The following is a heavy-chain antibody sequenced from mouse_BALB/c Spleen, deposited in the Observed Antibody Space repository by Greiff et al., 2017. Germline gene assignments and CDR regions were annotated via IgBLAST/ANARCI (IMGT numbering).Heavy chain of an antibody. Sequence: DVMLVESGGGLVKPGGSLKLSCAASGFTFSSYAMSWVRQTPEKRLEWVASISSGGSTYYPDSVKGRFTISRDNARNILYLQMSSLRSEDTAMYYCARGWGVFDYWGQGTTLTVSS. J-gene: IGHJ2*01. CDR2: ISSGGST. CDR1: GFTFSSYA. CDR3: ARGWGVFDY. V-gene: IGHV5-6-5*01. D-gene: IGHD4-1*01.